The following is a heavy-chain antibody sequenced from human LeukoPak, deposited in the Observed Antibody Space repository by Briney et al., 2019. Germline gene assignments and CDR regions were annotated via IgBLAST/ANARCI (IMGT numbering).Heavy chain of an antibody. Sequence: GGSLRLSCAVSGFTVSIYYMTWVRQAPGKGLERVSFIYRDGSANYADSVKGRFTISRDNSKNTVYLQMNSLRAEDTAVYYCARGPGWNYFDYWGQGTLVTVSS. D-gene: IGHD2-15*01. CDR1: GFTVSIYY. CDR2: IYRDGSA. CDR3: ARGPGWNYFDY. V-gene: IGHV3-66*01. J-gene: IGHJ4*02.